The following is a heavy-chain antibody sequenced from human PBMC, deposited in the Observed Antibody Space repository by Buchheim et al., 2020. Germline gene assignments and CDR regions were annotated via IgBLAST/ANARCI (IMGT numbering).Heavy chain of an antibody. Sequence: QVQLVESGGGVVQPGRSLRLSCAASGFTFSSYGMHWVRQAPGKGLEWVAVIWYDGSNKYYADSVKGRFTISRDNSKNTLYLQMNSRRAEDTAVYYCARKSGSYGFYYYYGMDVWGQGTT. CDR3: ARKSGSYGFYYYYGMDV. J-gene: IGHJ6*02. V-gene: IGHV3-33*01. CDR2: IWYDGSNK. D-gene: IGHD5-18*01. CDR1: GFTFSSYG.